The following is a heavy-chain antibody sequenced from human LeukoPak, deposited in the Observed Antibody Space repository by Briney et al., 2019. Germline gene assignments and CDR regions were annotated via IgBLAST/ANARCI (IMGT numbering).Heavy chain of an antibody. D-gene: IGHD4-17*01. V-gene: IGHV4-59*12. J-gene: IGHJ6*03. CDR3: ARVRTTFYYMDV. CDR1: GDSITSYF. CDR2: IFYSGIT. Sequence: SETLSLTCTVSGDSITSYFWSWIRQPPGKGLEWVGYIFYSGITNYNPSLKSRVTISVDTSKNQFSLRLRSVTAADTAVYYCARVRTTFYYMDVWGKGTTVTVSS.